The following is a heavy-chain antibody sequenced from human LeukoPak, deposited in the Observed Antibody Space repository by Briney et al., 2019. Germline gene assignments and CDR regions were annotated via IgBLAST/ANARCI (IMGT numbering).Heavy chain of an antibody. J-gene: IGHJ6*02. CDR2: TSSSSSYI. Sequence: NSGGSLRLSCAASGFTFSSYSMNWVRQAPGKGLEWVSSTSSSSSYIYYADSVKGRFTISRDNAKNSLYLQMNSLRAEDTAVYYCARVGCSSTSCYAYSYYYGMDVWGQGTTVTVSS. V-gene: IGHV3-21*01. D-gene: IGHD2-2*01. CDR3: ARVGCSSTSCYAYSYYYGMDV. CDR1: GFTFSSYS.